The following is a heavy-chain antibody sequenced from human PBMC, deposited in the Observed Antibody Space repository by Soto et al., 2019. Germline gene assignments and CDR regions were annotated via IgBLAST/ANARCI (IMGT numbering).Heavy chain of an antibody. Sequence: EVQLVESGGGLVQPGGALRLSCAASGVIDSNYYMSWVRQPPGKGLEWGTGISGGGGTNYADSVKGRLTISRDSSKNPLDIQMSSLRVEDTAVYYCVRARALSLGRGRSGGWCDPWGQGTLVTVSS. CDR1: GVIDSNYY. J-gene: IGHJ5*02. CDR2: ISGGGGT. D-gene: IGHD6-19*01. V-gene: IGHV3-53*03. CDR3: VRARALSLGRGRSGGWCDP.